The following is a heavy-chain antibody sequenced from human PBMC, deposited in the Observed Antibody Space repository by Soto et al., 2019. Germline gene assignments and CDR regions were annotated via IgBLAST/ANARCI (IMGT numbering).Heavy chain of an antibody. CDR2: IILIFGTA. CDR1: GGTFSSYA. J-gene: IGHJ6*02. V-gene: IGHV1-69*12. CDR3: VILGLPSPGYYYGMDV. D-gene: IGHD5-18*01. Sequence: QVQLVQSGAEVKKPGSSVKVSCKASGGTFSSYAISWVRQAPGQGLEWMGGIILIFGTANYAQKFQGRVTITADESTSTAYMELSSLRSEDTAVYYCVILGLPSPGYYYGMDVWGQGTTVTVSS.